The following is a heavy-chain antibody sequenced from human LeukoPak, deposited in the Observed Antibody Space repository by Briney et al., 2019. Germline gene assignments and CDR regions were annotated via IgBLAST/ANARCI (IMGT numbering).Heavy chain of an antibody. D-gene: IGHD3-22*01. V-gene: IGHV4-39*07. CDR1: GGSISSGSYY. J-gene: IGHJ4*02. CDR3: ARVYYYDSSGRIDY. Sequence: SETLSLTCTVSGGSISSGSYYWSWIRQPPGKGLEWIGSIYHSGITYYNPSLNSRVTISVDTSKNQFSLRLSSVTAADTAVYYCARVYYYDSSGRIDYWGQGTLVTVSS. CDR2: IYHSGIT.